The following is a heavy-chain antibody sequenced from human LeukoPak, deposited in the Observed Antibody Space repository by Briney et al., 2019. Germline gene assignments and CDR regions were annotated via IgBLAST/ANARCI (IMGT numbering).Heavy chain of an antibody. CDR1: GGSFSGYY. CDR2: INHSGNT. V-gene: IGHV4-34*01. J-gene: IGHJ4*02. D-gene: IGHD1-26*01. CDR3: ARGGGRYYLDY. Sequence: SETLSLTCAVYGGSFSGYYWSWIRQPPGKGLEWIGEINHSGNTNYNPSLKSRVTISVDTSKNQFSLKLSSVTAVDTAVYYCARGGGRYYLDYWGEGTLVTVSS.